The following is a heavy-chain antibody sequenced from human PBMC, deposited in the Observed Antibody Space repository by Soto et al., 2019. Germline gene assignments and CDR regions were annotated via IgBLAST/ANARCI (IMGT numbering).Heavy chain of an antibody. Sequence: GGSLRLSCAASGFTVSSNYMSWVRQAPGKGLEWVSVIYSGGSTYYADSVKGRFTISRDNSKNTLYLQMNSLRAEDTAVYYCARHITMDPLLVYWGQGTLVTVSS. J-gene: IGHJ4*02. V-gene: IGHV3-53*01. CDR2: IYSGGST. CDR1: GFTVSSNY. D-gene: IGHD3-10*01. CDR3: ARHITMDPLLVY.